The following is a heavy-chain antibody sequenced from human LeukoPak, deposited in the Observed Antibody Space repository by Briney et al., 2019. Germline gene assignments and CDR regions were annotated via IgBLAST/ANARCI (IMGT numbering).Heavy chain of an antibody. CDR1: GFTFSNYG. CDR3: ARLYYYYYMDV. J-gene: IGHJ6*03. Sequence: GGTLRLSCAASGFTFSNYGLSWVRQAPGKGLEWVSGITGSGGSTYYADSVKGRFTISRDNSKNTLYLQMNSLRAEDTAVYYCARLYYYYYMDVWGKGTTVTVSS. CDR2: ITGSGGST. V-gene: IGHV3-23*01.